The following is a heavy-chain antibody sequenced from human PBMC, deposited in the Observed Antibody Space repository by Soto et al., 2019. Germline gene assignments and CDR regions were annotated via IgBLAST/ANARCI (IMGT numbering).Heavy chain of an antibody. CDR3: AREWRWLQLLSKDYYYGMDV. J-gene: IGHJ6*02. CDR1: GFTFSSYA. CDR2: ISGSGGST. Sequence: GSLRLSCAASGFTFSSYAMSWVRQAPGKGLEWVSAISGSGGSTYYADSVKGRFTISRDNSKNTLYLQMNSLRAEDTAVYYCAREWRWLQLLSKDYYYGMDVWGQGTTVTVSS. V-gene: IGHV3-23*01. D-gene: IGHD5-12*01.